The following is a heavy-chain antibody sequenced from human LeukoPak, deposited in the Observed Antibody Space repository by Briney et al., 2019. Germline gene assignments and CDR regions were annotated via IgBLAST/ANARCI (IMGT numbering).Heavy chain of an antibody. Sequence: ASVKVSCKASGYTFTSYDINWVRQATGQGLEWMGRINPNSGGTNYAQKFQGRVTMTRDTSISTAYMELSRLRSDDTAVYYCARDYSSIDYWGQGTLVTVSS. V-gene: IGHV1-2*06. CDR3: ARDYSSIDY. CDR2: INPNSGGT. J-gene: IGHJ4*02. D-gene: IGHD6-13*01. CDR1: GYTFTSYD.